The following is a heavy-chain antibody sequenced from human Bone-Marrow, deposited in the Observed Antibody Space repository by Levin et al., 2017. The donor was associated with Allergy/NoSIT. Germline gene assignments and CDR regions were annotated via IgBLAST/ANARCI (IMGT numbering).Heavy chain of an antibody. CDR3: ATDYYGSGTYEFDY. Sequence: GESLKISCKASGYSFREFSMHWVRQFPGKGLEWMGGFDPDLDDSIYSPRYQGRIAMTQDTSTGTAYMELSSLTSDDTAIYYCATDYYGSGTYEFDYWGQGTLVTVSS. D-gene: IGHD3-10*01. V-gene: IGHV1-24*01. J-gene: IGHJ4*02. CDR1: GYSFREFS. CDR2: FDPDLDDS.